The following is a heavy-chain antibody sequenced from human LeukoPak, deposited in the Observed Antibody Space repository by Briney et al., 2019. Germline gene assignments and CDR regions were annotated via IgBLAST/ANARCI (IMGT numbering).Heavy chain of an antibody. V-gene: IGHV4-59*01. CDR3: ASQLGGTTFH. J-gene: IGHJ4*02. CDR1: GVSINTYF. Sequence: PSETPSLTCTVSGVSINTYFWSWIRQPPGKGLEWIGYVYYNGITNYNPSLKSRVSISLDTSKNQFSLRLNSVTAAETAVYYCASQLGGTTFHWGQGTLVTVSS. CDR2: VYYNGIT. D-gene: IGHD1/OR15-1a*01.